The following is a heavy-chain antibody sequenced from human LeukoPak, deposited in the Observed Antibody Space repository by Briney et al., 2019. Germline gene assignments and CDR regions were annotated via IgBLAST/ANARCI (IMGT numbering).Heavy chain of an antibody. CDR1: GGSISSSSYY. CDR2: IYYSGST. J-gene: IGHJ4*02. D-gene: IGHD1-26*01. CDR3: ARGLTIEREYSGSYYLDY. V-gene: IGHV4-39*07. Sequence: SETLSLTCTVSGGSISSSSYYWGWIRQPPGKGLEWIGSIYYSGSTYYNPSLKSRVAISVDTSKNQFSLKLSSVTAADTAVYYCARGLTIEREYSGSYYLDYWGQGTLVTVSS.